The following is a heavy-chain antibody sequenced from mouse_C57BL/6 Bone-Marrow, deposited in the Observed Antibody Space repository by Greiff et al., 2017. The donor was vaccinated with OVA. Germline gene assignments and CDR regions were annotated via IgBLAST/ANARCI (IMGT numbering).Heavy chain of an antibody. D-gene: IGHD1-1*01. CDR1: GYTFTDYY. Sequence: VQLQQSGPELVKPGASVKISCKASGYTFTDYYMNWVKQSHGKSLEWIGDINPNNGGTSYNQKFKGKATLTVDKSSSTAYMELRSLTSEDSAVYYCARRVGGDYWGQGTTLTVSS. CDR2: INPNNGGT. V-gene: IGHV1-26*01. CDR3: ARRVGGDY. J-gene: IGHJ2*01.